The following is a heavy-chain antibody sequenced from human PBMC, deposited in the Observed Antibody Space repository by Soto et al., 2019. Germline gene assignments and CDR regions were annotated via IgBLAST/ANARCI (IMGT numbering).Heavy chain of an antibody. CDR3: SRVDPGETSPFDH. D-gene: IGHD3-10*01. Sequence: ASVKVSCKASGDTFNSYTISWVQQAPGQGLEWMGRIIPILGIANYAQSFQGRVTFTRDTSTSTVYMELSGLRSDDTAVYYCSRVDPGETSPFDHWGQGTLVTVSS. V-gene: IGHV1-69*02. CDR2: IIPILGIA. CDR1: GDTFNSYT. J-gene: IGHJ4*02.